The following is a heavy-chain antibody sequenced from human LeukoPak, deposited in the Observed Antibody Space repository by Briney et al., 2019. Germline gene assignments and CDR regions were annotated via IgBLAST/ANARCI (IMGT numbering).Heavy chain of an antibody. J-gene: IGHJ6*03. V-gene: IGHV4-59*07. CDR1: GVSINSYY. Sequence: PSDTLTLTCAVSGVSINSYYWSGIRQPPGKGLEWIGFFFESGSTNYKSSLQSRVTISVDTSRNQLSLKLASVTAADTAVYYCARVLQNYYHLDVWGHGTTVTVSS. CDR3: ARVLQNYYHLDV. CDR2: FFESGST.